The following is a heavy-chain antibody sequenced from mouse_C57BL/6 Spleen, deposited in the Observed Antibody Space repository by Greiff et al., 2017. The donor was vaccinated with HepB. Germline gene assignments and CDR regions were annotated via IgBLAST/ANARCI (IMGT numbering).Heavy chain of an antibody. D-gene: IGHD2-5*01. V-gene: IGHV1-69*01. CDR2: IDPSDSYT. CDR3: ARSDYSNYGFFDY. CDR1: GYTFTSYW. Sequence: VQLQQSGAELVMPGASVKLSCKASGYTFTSYWMHWVKQRPGQGLEWIGEIDPSDSYTNYNQKFKGKSTLTVDKSSSTAYMQLSSLTSEDSAVYYCARSDYSNYGFFDYWGQGTTLTVSS. J-gene: IGHJ2*01.